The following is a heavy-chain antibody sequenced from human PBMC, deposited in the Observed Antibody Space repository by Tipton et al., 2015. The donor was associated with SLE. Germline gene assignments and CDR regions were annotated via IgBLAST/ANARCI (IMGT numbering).Heavy chain of an antibody. CDR1: GGSFSGYY. Sequence: TLSLTCAVYGGSFSGYYWSWIRQPPGTGLEWIGEINHSGSTNYNPSLKSRVTISVDTSKNQFSLKLSSVTAADTAVYYCARDYDILTGYYGGAFDIWGQGTMVTVSS. CDR2: INHSGST. CDR3: ARDYDILTGYYGGAFDI. J-gene: IGHJ3*02. V-gene: IGHV4-34*01. D-gene: IGHD3-9*01.